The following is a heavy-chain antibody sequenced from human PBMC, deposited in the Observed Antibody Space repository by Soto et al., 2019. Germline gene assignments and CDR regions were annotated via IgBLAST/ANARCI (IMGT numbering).Heavy chain of an antibody. J-gene: IGHJ4*02. D-gene: IGHD6-13*01. CDR2: LWFDGNNQ. CDR3: ARDGSGQQQLNSGMDF. V-gene: IGHV3-33*01. CDR1: GFTLSSYG. Sequence: GGSMRLACAACGFTLSSYGMHWFLKAPGKGLEWVAVLWFDGNNQYYAESVRGRFTVSRDISKNTLYVDMNSLRAEDTAVYYCARDGSGQQQLNSGMDFWGPGTLVTVSS.